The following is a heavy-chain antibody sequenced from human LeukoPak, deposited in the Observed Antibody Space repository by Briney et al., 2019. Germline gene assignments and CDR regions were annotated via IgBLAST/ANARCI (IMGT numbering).Heavy chain of an antibody. CDR2: ISHSGTT. Sequence: SETLSLTCTVSGGSISSYYWNWIRQPPGKGLEWIGYISHSGTTNYSPSLKSRVTISVDTSKNQFSLKLSSVTAADTAVYYCARAAAGTDCWGQGTLVTVSS. J-gene: IGHJ4*02. CDR1: GGSISSYY. V-gene: IGHV4-59*01. D-gene: IGHD6-13*01. CDR3: ARAAAGTDC.